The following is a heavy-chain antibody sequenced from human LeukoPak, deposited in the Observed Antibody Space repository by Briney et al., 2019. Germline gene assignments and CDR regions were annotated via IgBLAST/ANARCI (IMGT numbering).Heavy chain of an antibody. J-gene: IGHJ4*02. CDR3: ARGQFYYESSGSHVYFDF. CDR2: INHSGDT. CDR1: GGSFSGYY. V-gene: IGHV4-34*01. Sequence: PSETLSLTCAVYGGSFSGYYWSWIRQPPGKGLEWIGEINHSGDTTYNPSLNSRVTISVDTSKKQFSLKLSSVTAADTAVYYCARGQFYYESSGSHVYFDFWGQGTLVTVSS. D-gene: IGHD3-22*01.